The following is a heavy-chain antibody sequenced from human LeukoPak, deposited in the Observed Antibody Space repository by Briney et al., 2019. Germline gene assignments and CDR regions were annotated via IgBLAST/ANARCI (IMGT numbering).Heavy chain of an antibody. CDR3: AREGEYSSSWYGLFDY. Sequence: SETLSLTCAVYGGSFSGYYWSWIRQPPGKGLEWIGEINHSGSTNYNPSLKSRVTISVDTSKNQFSLKLSSVTAADTAVYYCAREGEYSSSWYGLFDYWGQEPWSPSPQ. D-gene: IGHD6-13*01. CDR1: GGSFSGYY. J-gene: IGHJ4*01. CDR2: INHSGST. V-gene: IGHV4-34*01.